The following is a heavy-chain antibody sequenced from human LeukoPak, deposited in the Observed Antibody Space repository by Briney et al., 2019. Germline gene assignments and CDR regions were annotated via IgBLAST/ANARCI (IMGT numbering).Heavy chain of an antibody. Sequence: GGSLRLSCAASGFTFSGSAIHWVRQASGKGLEWVGRIRSKPNSYATAYAASVKGRFTISRDDLKNTAYLQMNSLKTEDTAIYYCTKSPDFDYWGQGTLVTVSS. CDR3: TKSPDFDY. CDR2: IRSKPNSYAT. V-gene: IGHV3-73*01. CDR1: GFTFSGSA. J-gene: IGHJ4*02.